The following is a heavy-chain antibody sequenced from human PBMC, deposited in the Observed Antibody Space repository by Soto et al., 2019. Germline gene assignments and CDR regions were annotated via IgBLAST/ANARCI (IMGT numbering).Heavy chain of an antibody. CDR2: IYYSGST. V-gene: IGHV4-30-4*01. J-gene: IGHJ4*02. Sequence: QVQLQESGPGLVKPSQTLSLTCTVSGGSISSGDYYWSWIRQPPGKGLEWIGYIYYSGSTYYNPSLKSRVTISVDTSNNQFSRKPSSVTAADTAVYYCARWLGYGPHFDYWGQGTLVTVSS. CDR1: GGSISSGDYY. D-gene: IGHD5-12*01. CDR3: ARWLGYGPHFDY.